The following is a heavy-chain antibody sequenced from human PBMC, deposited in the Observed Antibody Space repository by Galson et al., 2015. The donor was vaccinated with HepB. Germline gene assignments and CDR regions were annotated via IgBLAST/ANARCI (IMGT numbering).Heavy chain of an antibody. CDR1: GGTFSSYA. D-gene: IGHD3-9*01. CDR2: IIPILGIA. Sequence: SCKAYGGTFSSYAITWVRQAPGQGLEWMGRIIPILGIANYAQKFHGRVTFTADKSTRTAYMELGSLRSEDTAVYYCSRVPRDILIGSVLHYYYGMDLWGQGTTVTVSS. CDR3: SRVPRDILIGSVLHYYYGMDL. J-gene: IGHJ6*02. V-gene: IGHV1-69*04.